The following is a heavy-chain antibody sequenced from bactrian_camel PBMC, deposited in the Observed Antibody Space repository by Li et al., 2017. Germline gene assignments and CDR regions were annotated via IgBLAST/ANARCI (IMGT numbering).Heavy chain of an antibody. CDR1: GFTFSSYY. V-gene: IGHV3-2*01. D-gene: IGHD7*01. CDR2: VYTRDGRT. Sequence: HVQLVESGGGLVQPGGSLRLSCAASGFTFSSYYMSWFRQAPGKGLEWVSPVYTRDGRTWLADSVTGRFTTSQDDSKNMIVLQMNDLKPEDTAIYYCAADSVNLQLARYYTYWGQGTQVTVS. J-gene: IGHJ4*01. CDR3: AADSVNLQLARYYTY.